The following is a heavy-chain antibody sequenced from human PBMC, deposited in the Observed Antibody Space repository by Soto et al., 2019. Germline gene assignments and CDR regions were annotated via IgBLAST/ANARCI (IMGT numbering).Heavy chain of an antibody. CDR2: IIPIFGTA. Sequence: SVKVSCKASGGTFSSYAISWVRQAPGQGLEWMGGIIPIFGTANYAQKFQGRVTITADESTSTAYMELSSLRSEDTAVYYCARTAVYYGSGSYHPSVDYYYGMDVWGQGTTVTVSS. V-gene: IGHV1-69*13. D-gene: IGHD3-10*01. J-gene: IGHJ6*02. CDR1: GGTFSSYA. CDR3: ARTAVYYGSGSYHPSVDYYYGMDV.